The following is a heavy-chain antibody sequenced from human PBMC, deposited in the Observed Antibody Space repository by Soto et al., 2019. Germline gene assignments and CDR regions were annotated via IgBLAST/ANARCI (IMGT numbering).Heavy chain of an antibody. D-gene: IGHD3-22*01. CDR3: ARGTVGTSGYLYLIDF. CDR2: IIPIFCTA. J-gene: IGHJ4*02. V-gene: IGHV1-69*13. CDR1: GGTFSSYA. Sequence: SVKVSCKSSGGTFSSYAISWVRQAPGQGLEWMGGIIPIFCTANYAQKFQGRVTITADESTSTAYMELSSRRSEDTAVYYCARGTVGTSGYLYLIDFWGQGTMVTVSS.